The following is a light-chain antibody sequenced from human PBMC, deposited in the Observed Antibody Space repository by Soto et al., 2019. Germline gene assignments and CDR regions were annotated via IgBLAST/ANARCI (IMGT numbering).Light chain of an antibody. J-gene: IGLJ2*01. Sequence: QSALTQPASVSGSPGQSITISCTGTSSDVGGYNYVSWYQQHPGKAPKLMIYDVSNRLSGVSNRFSGSKSGNTASLTISGLQAEDEADYSCSSYTSSSTLVVFGGGTQLTVL. CDR3: SSYTSSSTLVV. CDR1: SSDVGGYNY. CDR2: DVS. V-gene: IGLV2-14*01.